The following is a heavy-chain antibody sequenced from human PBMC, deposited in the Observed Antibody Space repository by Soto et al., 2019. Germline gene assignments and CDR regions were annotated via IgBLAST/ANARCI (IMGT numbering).Heavy chain of an antibody. CDR2: INPSGGST. CDR3: ARGSGGVDYGMDV. D-gene: IGHD6-25*01. J-gene: IGHJ6*02. Sequence: GASVKVSCKASGYTFTSYYMHWVRPAPGQGLEWMGIINPSGGSTSYAQKFQGRITMTRDTSTSTVYMELSSLRSEDTAVYYCARGSGGVDYGMDVWGQGTTVTVSS. CDR1: GYTFTSYY. V-gene: IGHV1-46*01.